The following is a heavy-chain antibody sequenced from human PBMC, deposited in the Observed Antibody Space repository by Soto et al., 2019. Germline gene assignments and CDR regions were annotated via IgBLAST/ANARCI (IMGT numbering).Heavy chain of an antibody. Sequence: EAQLLESGGGLVQPGGSLRLSCAASGFSFDTYAMSWVRQAPGKGLEGVSSISGSGGNTYYADSVKGRFTISRANSKNILYLHMTSLRAEDTALYYWAKLGMTTINRDYWGQGTQVTVSS. D-gene: IGHD5-12*01. CDR2: ISGSGGNT. CDR3: AKLGMTTINRDY. CDR1: GFSFDTYA. V-gene: IGHV3-23*01. J-gene: IGHJ4*02.